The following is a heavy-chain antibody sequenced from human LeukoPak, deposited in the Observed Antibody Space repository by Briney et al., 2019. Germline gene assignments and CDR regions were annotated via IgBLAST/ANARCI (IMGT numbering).Heavy chain of an antibody. V-gene: IGHV3-23*01. D-gene: IGHD1-14*01. Sequence: GGSLRLSCAASGFTFSSYAMSWVRQAPGKGLEWVSAISGSGGSTYYADSVKGRFTISRDNSKNTLYLQMNSLRAEDTAVYYCAKVNRQDGLGYYYYGMDVWGQGTTVTVSS. CDR3: AKVNRQDGLGYYYYGMDV. CDR1: GFTFSSYA. J-gene: IGHJ6*02. CDR2: ISGSGGST.